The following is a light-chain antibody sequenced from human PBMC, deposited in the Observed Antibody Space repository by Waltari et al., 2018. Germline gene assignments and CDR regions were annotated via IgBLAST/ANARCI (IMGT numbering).Light chain of an antibody. CDR2: LGS. CDR3: QQYYSRPPS. Sequence: DIVVTQSPLSLPVTPGEPASISCRSTQSLLQSNGYNYLDWYLQKPGQAPQLRMYLGSNRASGVPDRFSGSGSGTNFTLKISRVEAEDVAVYYCQQYYSRPPSFGGGTKVEIK. V-gene: IGKV2-28*01. CDR1: QSLLQSNGYNY. J-gene: IGKJ4*01.